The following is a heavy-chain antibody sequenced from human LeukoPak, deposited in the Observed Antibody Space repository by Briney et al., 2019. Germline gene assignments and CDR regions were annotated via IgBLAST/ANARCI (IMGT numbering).Heavy chain of an antibody. CDR3: AKGRAGNYYYDSSDY. D-gene: IGHD3-22*01. V-gene: IGHV3-11*01. CDR2: ISSSGNTT. CDR1: GFTFSDNY. Sequence: GGSLSLPCAASGFTFSDNYMSWIRQAPGKGLEWVSYISSSGNTTYNADSVKGRFSITRDNAKTSLYLQMNSLRAEDTAVYYCAKGRAGNYYYDSSDYWGQGTLVTVSS. J-gene: IGHJ4*02.